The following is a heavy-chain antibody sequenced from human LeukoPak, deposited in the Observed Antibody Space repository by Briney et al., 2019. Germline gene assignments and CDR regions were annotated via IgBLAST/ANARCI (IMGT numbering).Heavy chain of an antibody. D-gene: IGHD2-2*01. J-gene: IGHJ1*01. Sequence: PGGSLRLSCAAPGFSFSSYAMSWVRQAPGKGLEWVSAISGSGGSTHSADSVKGRFIISRDNSKNTLYLQMNSLRAEDTAVYYCAKGTCSGTSCYVMYFQHWGQGTLVTVSS. CDR2: ISGSGGST. CDR3: AKGTCSGTSCYVMYFQH. CDR1: GFSFSSYA. V-gene: IGHV3-23*01.